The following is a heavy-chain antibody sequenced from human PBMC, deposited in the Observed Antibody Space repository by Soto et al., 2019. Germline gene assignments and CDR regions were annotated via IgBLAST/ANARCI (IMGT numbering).Heavy chain of an antibody. V-gene: IGHV1-18*04. CDR3: ARSVVLEFIDPHAYYFDY. CDR1: GYTFTSYG. J-gene: IGHJ4*02. Sequence: QVQLVQSGAEVKKPGASVKVSCKASGYTFTSYGISWVRQAPGQGLEWMGWISAYNGNTNYAQKLQGRVTMTTDTSTSTAYMGLRSLRSDDTAVYYCARSVVLEFIDPHAYYFDYWGQGTLVTVSS. CDR2: ISAYNGNT. D-gene: IGHD3-3*01.